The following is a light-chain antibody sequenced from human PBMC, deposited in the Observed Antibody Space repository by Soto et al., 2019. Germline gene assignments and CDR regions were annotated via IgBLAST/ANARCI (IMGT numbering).Light chain of an antibody. V-gene: IGLV2-23*02. CDR1: SSDVGSYNL. J-gene: IGLJ1*01. Sequence: QSVLTQPASVSGSPGQSITISCTGTSSDVGSYNLVSWCQQHPGKAPKLMIYEVSKRPSGVSNRFSGSKSGNTASLTISGLQAEDEADYYCCSYAGSSYVFGTGTKVTVL. CDR2: EVS. CDR3: CSYAGSSYV.